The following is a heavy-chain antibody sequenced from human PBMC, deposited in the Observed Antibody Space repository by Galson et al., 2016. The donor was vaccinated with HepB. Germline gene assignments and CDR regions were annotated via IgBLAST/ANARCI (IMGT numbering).Heavy chain of an antibody. CDR1: GFIFDDYA. CDR2: ITWNSGTI. V-gene: IGHV3-9*01. J-gene: IGHJ4*02. D-gene: IGHD3-16*02. Sequence: SLRLSCAASGFIFDDYAMHWVRQAPGKGLGWVSGITWNSGTIGYADSVKGRFTISKDNAQNSVFLQMSGLRAEDTAVYYCARDHSYRLDLWGQGTLVTVSS. CDR3: ARDHSYRLDL.